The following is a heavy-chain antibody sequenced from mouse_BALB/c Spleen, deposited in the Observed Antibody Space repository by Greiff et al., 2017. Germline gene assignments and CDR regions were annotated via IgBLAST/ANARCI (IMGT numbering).Heavy chain of an antibody. CDR3: ARQDYGSSNYFDY. CDR1: GFTFSSYY. J-gene: IGHJ2*01. D-gene: IGHD1-1*01. Sequence: DVMLVESGGGLVKLGGSLKLSCAASGFTFSSYYMSWVRQTPEKRLELVAAINSNGGSTYYPDTVKGRFTISRDNAKNTLYLQMSSLKSEDTALYYCARQDYGSSNYFDYWGQGTTLTVSS. V-gene: IGHV5-6-2*01. CDR2: INSNGGST.